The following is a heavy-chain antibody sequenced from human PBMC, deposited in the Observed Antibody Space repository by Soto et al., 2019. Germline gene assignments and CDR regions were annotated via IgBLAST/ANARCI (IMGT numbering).Heavy chain of an antibody. CDR3: AIVELGNAGMDV. D-gene: IGHD1-1*01. V-gene: IGHV1-46*01. CDR1: GYTFTSYY. Sequence: ASVKVSCKASGYTFTSYYMHWVRQAPGQGLEWMGIINPSGGSTGYAQKFQGRVTMTRDTSTSTVYMELSSLRSEDTAVYYCAIVELGNAGMDVWGQGTTVTVSS. J-gene: IGHJ6*02. CDR2: INPSGGST.